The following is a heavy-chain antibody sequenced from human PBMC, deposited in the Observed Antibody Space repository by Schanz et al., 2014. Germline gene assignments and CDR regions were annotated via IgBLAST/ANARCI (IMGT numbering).Heavy chain of an antibody. V-gene: IGHV4-30-4*07. CDR3: ATRRHDSTGSWSSGGSTDAFDI. CDR2: IFYSGST. CDR1: GVSISSGGYS. Sequence: QVQLQESGPGLVKPSQTLSLTCAVSGVSISSGGYSWTWIRQPPGKGPEWIGYIFYSGSTNYNPPTRGQITSSGTTPKTSSPLGRSSGPAADTAVYYCATRRHDSTGSWSSGGSTDAFDIWGQGTKVTVSS. J-gene: IGHJ3*02. D-gene: IGHD3-22*01.